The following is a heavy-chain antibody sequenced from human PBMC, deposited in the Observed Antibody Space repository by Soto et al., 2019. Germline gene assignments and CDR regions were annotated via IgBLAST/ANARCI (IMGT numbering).Heavy chain of an antibody. J-gene: IGHJ4*02. CDR1: GFTFSSYS. CDR2: ISSSSSTI. CDR3: ARGTTVTTFDY. D-gene: IGHD4-17*01. V-gene: IGHV3-48*01. Sequence: GGSLRLSCPASGFTFSSYSMNWVRKAPGKGLEWVSYISSSSSTIYYADSVKGRFTISRHNSKNTLYLQMNSLRAEDTAGYYCARGTTVTTFDYWGQGTLVTVSS.